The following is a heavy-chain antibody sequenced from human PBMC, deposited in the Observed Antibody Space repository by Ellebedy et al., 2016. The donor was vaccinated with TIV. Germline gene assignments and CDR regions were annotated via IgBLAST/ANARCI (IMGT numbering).Heavy chain of an antibody. J-gene: IGHJ3*02. Sequence: GESLKISCAASGLTVSTNYINWVRQAPGKGLEWVSITYSGGTTNYADAVKGRFTISRDNAKNSLYLQMNSLRAEDTAVYYCVRDYSSDWNAFDIWGQGTIVTVSS. CDR3: VRDYSSDWNAFDI. V-gene: IGHV3-53*01. CDR1: GLTVSTNY. CDR2: TYSGGTT. D-gene: IGHD6-19*01.